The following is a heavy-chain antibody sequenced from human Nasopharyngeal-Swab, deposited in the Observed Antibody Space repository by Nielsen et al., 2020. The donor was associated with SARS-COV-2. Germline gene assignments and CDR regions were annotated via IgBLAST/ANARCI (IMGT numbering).Heavy chain of an antibody. Sequence: SLKISCAASGFTFDDYAMHWVRQAPGKGLEWVSGISWNSGSIGYADSVKGRFTISRDNAKNSLCLQMNSLRAEDTALYYCAKDCAPYSSGYDYWGQGTLVTVSS. D-gene: IGHD6-19*01. CDR3: AKDCAPYSSGYDY. CDR1: GFTFDDYA. CDR2: ISWNSGSI. J-gene: IGHJ4*02. V-gene: IGHV3-9*01.